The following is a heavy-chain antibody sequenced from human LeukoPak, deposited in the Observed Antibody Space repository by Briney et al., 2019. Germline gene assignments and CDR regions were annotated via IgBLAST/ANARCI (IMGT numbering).Heavy chain of an antibody. Sequence: GGSLRLSCAASGFTFSSYWMSWVRQAPGKGLEWVANIKQDGSEKYYVDSVKGRFTISRDNAKNSLYLQMNSLRAEDTAVYYCAREDAGYYYGSSGYYYYFDYWGQGTLVTVSS. CDR2: IKQDGSEK. D-gene: IGHD3-22*01. CDR3: AREDAGYYYGSSGYYYYFDY. V-gene: IGHV3-7*01. J-gene: IGHJ4*02. CDR1: GFTFSSYW.